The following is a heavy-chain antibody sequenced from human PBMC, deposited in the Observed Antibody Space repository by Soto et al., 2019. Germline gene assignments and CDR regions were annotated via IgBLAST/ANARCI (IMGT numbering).Heavy chain of an antibody. CDR3: ARILEYSSSSRRVDV. CDR2: IFSNEEK. D-gene: IGHD6-6*01. J-gene: IGHJ6*04. Sequence: QVTLKESGPVLVNPTETLTLTCTVSGFSLSNARMGVSWIRQPPGKALEWLAHIFSNEEKSYSTSLKSMLTISKDTPKSQVVLTMTNMDPVETATYYCARILEYSSSSRRVDVWGKGTTVTVSS. V-gene: IGHV2-26*01. CDR1: GFSLSNARMG.